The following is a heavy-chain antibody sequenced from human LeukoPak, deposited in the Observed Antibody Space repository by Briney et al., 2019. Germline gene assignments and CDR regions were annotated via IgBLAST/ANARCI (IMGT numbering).Heavy chain of an antibody. CDR3: ARARYYLDAFDI. J-gene: IGHJ3*02. CDR2: IYYSGST. CDR1: GGSITSGDYS. V-gene: IGHV4-30-4*01. D-gene: IGHD3-10*01. Sequence: PSETLSLTCTVSGGSITSGDYSWSWFRQPPGKGLEWIGYIYYSGSTYFNPSLKSRLTISVDTSKNQFSLKLSSVTAADTAVNYCARARYYLDAFDIWGQGTMVTVSS.